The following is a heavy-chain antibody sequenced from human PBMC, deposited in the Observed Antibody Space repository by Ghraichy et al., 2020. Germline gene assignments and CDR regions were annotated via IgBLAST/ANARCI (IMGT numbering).Heavy chain of an antibody. J-gene: IGHJ4*02. D-gene: IGHD5-24*01. CDR3: ARGDGYNSDFDY. CDR2: IYYSGST. CDR1: GGSISSGGYY. Sequence: SETLSLTCTVSGGSISSGGYYWSWIRQHPGKGLEWIGYIYYSGSTYYNPSLKSRVTISVDTSKNQFSLKLSSVTAADTAVYYCARGDGYNSDFDYWGQGTLVTVSS. V-gene: IGHV4-31*03.